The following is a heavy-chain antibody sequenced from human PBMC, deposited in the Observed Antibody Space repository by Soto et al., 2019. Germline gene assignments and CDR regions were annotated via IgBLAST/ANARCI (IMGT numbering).Heavy chain of an antibody. CDR3: AKNGQPPYYYYGMDV. V-gene: IGHV1-18*01. CDR1: WYTFCRYV. CDR2: ISGYNGDT. J-gene: IGHJ6*02. D-gene: IGHD2-8*01. Sequence: GASVKVSCKAFWYTFCRYVISWGRQAPGQGLEWMGWISGYNGDTKYAQKVQGRVTMTIDTSTYTAYMELRSLTSDDTAIYYCAKNGQPPYYYYGMDVWGQGTTVTVSS.